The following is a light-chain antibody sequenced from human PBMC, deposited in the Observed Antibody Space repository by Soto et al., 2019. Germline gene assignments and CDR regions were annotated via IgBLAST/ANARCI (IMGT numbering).Light chain of an antibody. V-gene: IGLV2-14*03. CDR2: DVT. Sequence: QSALTQPASVSGSPGQSITISCTGTSSDVGGYNYVSWYQHYPGKAPKLLIYDVTFRPSGVSSRFSGSKSGNTASLTISGLQAEDEADYFCSSYTSTITPVVFGGGTKLTVL. CDR3: SSYTSTITPVV. J-gene: IGLJ2*01. CDR1: SSDVGGYNY.